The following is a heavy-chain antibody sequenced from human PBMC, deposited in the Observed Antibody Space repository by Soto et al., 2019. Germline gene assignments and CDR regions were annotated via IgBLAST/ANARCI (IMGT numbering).Heavy chain of an antibody. V-gene: IGHV1-69*13. CDR1: GVTFSSYA. CDR3: ARFWKSGYYCFDH. J-gene: IGHJ5*02. D-gene: IGHD6-25*01. CDR2: IIPIFGTA. Sequence: SVKVSCKASGVTFSSYAISWVRQAPGQGLEWMGGIIPIFGTANYAQKFQGRVTITADESTSTAYMELSSLRSEDTAVYYCARFWKSGYYCFDHWGQGTLVTVSS.